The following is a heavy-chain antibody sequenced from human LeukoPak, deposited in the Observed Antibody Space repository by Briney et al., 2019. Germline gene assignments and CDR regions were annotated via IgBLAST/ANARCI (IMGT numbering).Heavy chain of an antibody. CDR2: ISSSSSYI. J-gene: IGHJ4*02. Sequence: GGSLRLSCAASGFTFSSYSMNWVRQAPGKGLEWVSSISSSSSYIYYADSVKGRFTISRDNAKNSLYLQMNSLRAEDTAVYYCARDRGWERPTLRDYWGQGTLVTVSS. V-gene: IGHV3-21*01. CDR1: GFTFSSYS. D-gene: IGHD1-26*01. CDR3: ARDRGWERPTLRDY.